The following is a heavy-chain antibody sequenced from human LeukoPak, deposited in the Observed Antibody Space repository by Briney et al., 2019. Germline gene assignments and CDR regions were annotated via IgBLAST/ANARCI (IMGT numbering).Heavy chain of an antibody. V-gene: IGHV1-8*01. J-gene: IGHJ6*02. CDR3: ARGQVSSWPYYYYGMDV. CDR2: MNPNSGNT. D-gene: IGHD6-13*01. Sequence: ASVKVSCKASGYTFTSYDINWVRQATGQGLEWMGWMNPNSGNTGYAQKFQGRVTMTRNTSISTAYMELSSLRSEDTAVYYCARGQVSSWPYYYYGMDVWGQGTTVTVSS. CDR1: GYTFTSYD.